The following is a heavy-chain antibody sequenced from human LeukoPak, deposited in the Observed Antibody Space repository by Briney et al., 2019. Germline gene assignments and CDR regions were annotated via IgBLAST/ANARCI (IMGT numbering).Heavy chain of an antibody. Sequence: GGSLRLSCTAPGFTFGDYAMSWVRQAPGKGLEWVGFIRSKAYGGTTEYAASVKGRFTISRDDSKSIAYLQMNSLKTEDTAVYYCTRVSYLHYDFWSGYYDYWGQGTLVTVSS. D-gene: IGHD3-3*01. CDR2: IRSKAYGGTT. V-gene: IGHV3-49*04. CDR1: GFTFGDYA. CDR3: TRVSYLHYDFWSGYYDY. J-gene: IGHJ4*02.